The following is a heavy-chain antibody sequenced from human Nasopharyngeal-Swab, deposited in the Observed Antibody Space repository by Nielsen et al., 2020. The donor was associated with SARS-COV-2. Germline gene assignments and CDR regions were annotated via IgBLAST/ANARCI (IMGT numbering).Heavy chain of an antibody. D-gene: IGHD3-10*01. CDR1: GFTFSSYE. Sequence: GGSLRLSYAASGFTFSSYEMNWVRQAPGKGLEWVSYISSSGSTIYYADSVKGRFTISRDNAKNSLYLQMNSLRAEDTAVYYCAREGGLLWFGESPEGGWFDPWGQGTLVTVSS. CDR2: ISSSGSTI. CDR3: AREGGLLWFGESPEGGWFDP. V-gene: IGHV3-48*03. J-gene: IGHJ5*02.